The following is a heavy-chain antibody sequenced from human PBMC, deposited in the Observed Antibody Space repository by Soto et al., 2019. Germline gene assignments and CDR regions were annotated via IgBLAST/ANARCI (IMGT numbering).Heavy chain of an antibody. CDR2: ILPIFGTA. J-gene: IGHJ6*02. CDR3: ARGGVATINYYYYYGMDV. CDR1: GGTFSTSS. D-gene: IGHD5-12*01. Sequence: SVKVSCKASGGTFSTSSINWLRQAPGQRPEWMGNILPIFGTANYAQKFQGRVTITADESTSTAYMELSSLRSEDTAVYYCARGGVATINYYYYYGMDVWGQGTTVTVSS. V-gene: IGHV1-69*13.